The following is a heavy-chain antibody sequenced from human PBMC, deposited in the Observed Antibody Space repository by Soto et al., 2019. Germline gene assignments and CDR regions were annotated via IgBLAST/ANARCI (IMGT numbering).Heavy chain of an antibody. J-gene: IGHJ6*02. CDR2: IWYDGSNK. Sequence: QVQLVESGGGVVQPGRSLRLSCAASGFTFSSCGMHWVRQAPGKGLEWVAVIWYDGSNKYYADSVKGRFTISRDNSKNTLYLQMNSLRAEDTAVYYCARVSRMGHHNLLRFGELFGGMDVWGQGTTVTVSS. CDR3: ARVSRMGHHNLLRFGELFGGMDV. V-gene: IGHV3-33*01. CDR1: GFTFSSCG. D-gene: IGHD3-10*01.